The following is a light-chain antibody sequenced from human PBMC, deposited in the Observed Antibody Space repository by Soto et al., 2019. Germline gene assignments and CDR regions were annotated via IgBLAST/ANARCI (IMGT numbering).Light chain of an antibody. CDR1: QSISVW. CDR2: KAS. V-gene: IGKV1-5*03. Sequence: DIQMAQSPSTLSASVGDRVTITCRVSQSISVWLAWYQQKAGKAPNLLIYKASRLESGVPSRFSGSGSGTDFTLTISSLQPDDFATYYCQQYSSSATFGQGTKVDIK. J-gene: IGKJ1*01. CDR3: QQYSSSAT.